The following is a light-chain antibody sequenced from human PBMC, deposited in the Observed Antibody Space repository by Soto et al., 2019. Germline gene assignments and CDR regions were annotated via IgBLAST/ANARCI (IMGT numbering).Light chain of an antibody. J-gene: IGKJ1*01. CDR1: QSVSRSY. V-gene: IGKV3-20*01. CDR2: GAS. Sequence: EIVLTQSPATLSWSPGERATLSSRASQSVSRSYLACYHQKPGQAPRLLIYGASSRATGIPDRFSGSGSGTDFTLTISRLEPEVFAVYNCQHYGSSPWAFGEGTQVDIK. CDR3: QHYGSSPWA.